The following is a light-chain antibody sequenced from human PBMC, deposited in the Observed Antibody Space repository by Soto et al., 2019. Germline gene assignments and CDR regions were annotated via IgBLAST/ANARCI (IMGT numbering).Light chain of an antibody. CDR1: QSVSSN. CDR3: QQYNNWPLT. V-gene: IGKV3-15*01. J-gene: IGKJ5*01. Sequence: IVMTQSPATLSVSPWERATLSCRASQSVSSNLAWYQQKPGQAPRLLIYGASSRATGIPVRFSGSGSGTEFTLTISSLQSEDFAVYYCQQYNNWPLTFGQGTRLENK. CDR2: GAS.